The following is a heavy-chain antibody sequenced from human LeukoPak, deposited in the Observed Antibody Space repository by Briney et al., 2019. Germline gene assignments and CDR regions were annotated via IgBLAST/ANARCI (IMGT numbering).Heavy chain of an antibody. V-gene: IGHV1-69*04. CDR1: GGTFSSYA. Sequence: SVNVSCKASGGTFSSYAISWVRQAPGQGLEWMGRIIPILGIANYAQKFQGRVTITADKSTSTAYMELSSLRSEDTAVYYCARDDDDSSGYYYYWGQGTLVTVSS. CDR2: IIPILGIA. J-gene: IGHJ4*02. D-gene: IGHD3-22*01. CDR3: ARDDDDSSGYYYY.